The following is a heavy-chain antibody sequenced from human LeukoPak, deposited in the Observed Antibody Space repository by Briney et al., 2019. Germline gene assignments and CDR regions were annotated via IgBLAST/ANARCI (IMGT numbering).Heavy chain of an antibody. V-gene: IGHV4-59*08. D-gene: IGHD2-2*01. Sequence: PSETLSLTCTVSGGSISGYYWSWIRQPPGKGLQLIGYIHYTGSTNYNPSLESRVTLSVDTSKNQFSLKLRSVTAADTAVYYCARLSKDTVVLPAAMAHYFDYWGQGTLVTVSS. CDR1: GGSISGYY. CDR2: IHYTGST. CDR3: ARLSKDTVVLPAAMAHYFDY. J-gene: IGHJ4*02.